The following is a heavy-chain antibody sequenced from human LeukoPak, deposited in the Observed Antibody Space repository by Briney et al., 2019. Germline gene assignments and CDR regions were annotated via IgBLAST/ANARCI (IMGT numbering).Heavy chain of an antibody. V-gene: IGHV1-18*01. Sequence: ASVKVSCKASGYIFINYGISWVRQAPGQGLEWMGWISPYNGHTNYAPHLQDRLTMTTDTSTSTAYMELRSLRSDDTSVYYCAKTRDTVLNEYWGQGTLVTVSS. CDR2: ISPYNGHT. J-gene: IGHJ4*02. CDR1: GYIFINYG. CDR3: AKTRDTVLNEY.